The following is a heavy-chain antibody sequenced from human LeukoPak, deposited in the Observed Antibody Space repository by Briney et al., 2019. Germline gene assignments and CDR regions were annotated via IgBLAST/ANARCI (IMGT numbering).Heavy chain of an antibody. V-gene: IGHV3-53*01. CDR3: ARDSPGQRGSGSYSH. CDR1: GFTVSSNY. D-gene: IGHD1-26*01. CDR2: IYSGGST. J-gene: IGHJ4*02. Sequence: PGGSLRLSCAASGFTVSSNYMSWVRQAPGKGLEWVSVIYSGGSTYYAGSVKGRFTISRDNSKNTLYLQMNSLRAEDTAVYYCARDSPGQRGSGSYSHWGQGTLVTASS.